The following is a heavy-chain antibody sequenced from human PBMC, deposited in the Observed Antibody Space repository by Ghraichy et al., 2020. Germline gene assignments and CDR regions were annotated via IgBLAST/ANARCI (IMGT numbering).Heavy chain of an antibody. J-gene: IGHJ4*02. Sequence: SETLSLTCAVYGGSFSGYYWSWIRQPPGKGLEWIGEINHSGSTNYNPSLKSRVTISVDTSKNQFSLKLSSVTAADTAVYYCARSRRIGAAAGTGVDYWGQGTLVTVSS. V-gene: IGHV4-34*01. CDR3: ARSRRIGAAAGTGVDY. CDR1: GGSFSGYY. D-gene: IGHD6-13*01. CDR2: INHSGST.